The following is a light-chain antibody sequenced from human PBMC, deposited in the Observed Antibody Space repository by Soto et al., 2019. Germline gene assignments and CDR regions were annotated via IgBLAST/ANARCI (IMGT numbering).Light chain of an antibody. CDR1: QSLLHSSGYSY. J-gene: IGKJ3*01. V-gene: IGKV2-28*01. CDR2: LGS. Sequence: DIVMTQSPLSLSVTPGEPASISCRSSQSLLHSSGYSYLDWYLQKPGQSPQVLIYLGSIRASGVPDRFSGSGSGTDFTLKISRVEAEDVGIYYCMQGLQTSFTFGPGTKVDIK. CDR3: MQGLQTSFT.